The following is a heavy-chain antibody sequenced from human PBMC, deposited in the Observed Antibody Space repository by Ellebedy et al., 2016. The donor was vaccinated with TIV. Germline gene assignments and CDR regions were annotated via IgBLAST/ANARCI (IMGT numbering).Heavy chain of an antibody. V-gene: IGHV3-33*08. CDR1: GFTFSSYG. D-gene: IGHD1-14*01. CDR2: IWYDGSNK. J-gene: IGHJ4*02. Sequence: GESLKISCAASGFTFSSYGMHWVRQAPGKGLEWVAVIWYDGSNKYYADSVKGRFTISRDNSKNTLYLQMNSLRAEDTAVYYCARDRSPPERGNFDYWGQGTLVTVSS. CDR3: ARDRSPPERGNFDY.